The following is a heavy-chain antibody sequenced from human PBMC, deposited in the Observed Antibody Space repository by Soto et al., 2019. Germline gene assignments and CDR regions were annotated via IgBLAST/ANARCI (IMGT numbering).Heavy chain of an antibody. V-gene: IGHV1-8*01. CDR3: ARGRYESFYDYIWGSYRLGAFDI. J-gene: IGHJ3*02. Sequence: ASVXVSCKASGYTFTSYDINWVRQATGQGLEWMGWMNPNSGNTGYAQKFQGRVTMTRNTSISTAYMELSSLRSEDTAVYYCARGRYESFYDYIWGSYRLGAFDIWGQGTMVTVSS. CDR2: MNPNSGNT. D-gene: IGHD3-16*02. CDR1: GYTFTSYD.